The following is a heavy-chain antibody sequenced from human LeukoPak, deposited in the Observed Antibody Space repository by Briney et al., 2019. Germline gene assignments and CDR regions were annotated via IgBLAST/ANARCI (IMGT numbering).Heavy chain of an antibody. V-gene: IGHV4-59*11. Sequence: SETLSLTCTVSGGSISSHYWSWIRQPPGKGLEWIGYIYYSGSTNYNPSLKSRVTISVDTSRNQFSLKVNSVTAADTAVYYCASSSSGWYYFDYWGQGTLVTVSS. CDR2: IYYSGST. D-gene: IGHD6-19*01. CDR3: ASSSSGWYYFDY. J-gene: IGHJ4*02. CDR1: GGSISSHY.